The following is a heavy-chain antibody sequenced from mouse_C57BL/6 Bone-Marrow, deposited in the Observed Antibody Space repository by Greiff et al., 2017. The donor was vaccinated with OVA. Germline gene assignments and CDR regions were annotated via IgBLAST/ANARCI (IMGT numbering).Heavy chain of an antibody. J-gene: IGHJ2*01. CDR3: AREEENYYGSSYGY. Sequence: QVQLQQPGAELVMPGASVKLSCKASGYTFTSSWMHWVKQRPGQGLEWIGEIDPSDSYTNYNQKFKGKSTLTVDKSSSTAYMQLSSLTSEDSAVYYCAREEENYYGSSYGYWGQGTTLTVSS. V-gene: IGHV1-69*01. CDR2: IDPSDSYT. D-gene: IGHD1-1*01. CDR1: GYTFTSSW.